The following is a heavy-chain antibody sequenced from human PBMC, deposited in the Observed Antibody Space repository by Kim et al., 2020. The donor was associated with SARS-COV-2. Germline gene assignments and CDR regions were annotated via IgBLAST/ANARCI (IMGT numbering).Heavy chain of an antibody. J-gene: IGHJ4*02. D-gene: IGHD3-22*01. Sequence: KSRVTISVDTSENQFSLKLSSVTAADTAVYYCARQPTYYYDSSGYLYFDYWGQGTLVTVSS. V-gene: IGHV4-39*01. CDR3: ARQPTYYYDSSGYLYFDY.